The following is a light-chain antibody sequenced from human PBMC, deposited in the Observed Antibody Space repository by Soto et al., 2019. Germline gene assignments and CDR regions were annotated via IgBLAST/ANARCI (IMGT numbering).Light chain of an antibody. CDR3: QQSYNTPFT. J-gene: IGKJ3*01. CDR1: QSSSTY. CDR2: AAS. Sequence: DIPMTMSPSSLYASVGDRVTITCRASQSSSTYLNWYQQKPGKAPKLLIYAASSLQSGVPSRFSGSGSGTDFTLTISRLQPEDFATYYCQQSYNTPFTFGPGTKG. V-gene: IGKV1-39*01.